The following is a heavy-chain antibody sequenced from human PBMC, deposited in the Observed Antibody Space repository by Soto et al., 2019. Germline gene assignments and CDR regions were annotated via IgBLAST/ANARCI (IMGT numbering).Heavy chain of an antibody. V-gene: IGHV3-64*01. CDR2: VSSNGGTT. D-gene: IGHD1-7*01. J-gene: IGHJ4*02. Sequence: EVQLAESGGGMVQPGGSLRLSCVASGFTVSSYDMHWVRQAPGKGLEYVSSVSSNGGTTYYGNSVKGRFTNSRDNSKNTLYLHMGSLSSADRAVYYCVRRVSGNYDYLGEGTPVTVSS. CDR3: VRRVSGNYDY. CDR1: GFTVSSYD.